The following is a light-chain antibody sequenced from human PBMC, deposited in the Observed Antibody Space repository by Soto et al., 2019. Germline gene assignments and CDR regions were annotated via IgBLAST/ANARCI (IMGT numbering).Light chain of an antibody. CDR3: CSCVSGSPFDVL. CDR2: EST. J-gene: IGLJ3*02. V-gene: IGLV2-23*01. CDR1: GSALVNYNL. Sequence: QSVLTQPASVSGSPGQSITISCTGTGSALVNYNLVSWYQQPPGQAPRLVIYESTKRPSGVSDRFSASKSGNTASLTIFGLQAEDEADYYCCSCVSGSPFDVLFGGGTKLTVL.